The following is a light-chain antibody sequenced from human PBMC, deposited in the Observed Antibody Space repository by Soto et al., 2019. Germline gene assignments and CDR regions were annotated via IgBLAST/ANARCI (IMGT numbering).Light chain of an antibody. CDR3: CSYAGYYTHYV. CDR1: NSDVGGYNY. Sequence: QSVLTQPASVAGSPAQSVTISCTGYNSDVGGYNYVSSFRQYTGKATKVMIYAVTKRPSGVPDRISGSTSGHTASLTTSGLQAEDEADYYCCSYAGYYTHYVFGTGTK. V-gene: IGLV2-11*01. CDR2: AVT. J-gene: IGLJ1*01.